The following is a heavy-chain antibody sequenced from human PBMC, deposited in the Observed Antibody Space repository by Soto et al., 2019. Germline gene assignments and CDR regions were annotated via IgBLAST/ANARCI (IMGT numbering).Heavy chain of an antibody. CDR2: ISIYNGNT. D-gene: IGHD6-6*01. J-gene: IGHJ4*02. CDR3: ARAHGSSSRPLVFDY. Sequence: QVQVVQSGAEVKRPGASVKVSCKASGDTFTSNGITWVRQAPGQGLEWLAWISIYNGNTQYAQKVQGRVTMTTDTSTSTAYMELRSLSSADTAVYCWARAHGSSSRPLVFDYWGQGTLVTVSA. CDR1: GDTFTSNG. V-gene: IGHV1-18*04.